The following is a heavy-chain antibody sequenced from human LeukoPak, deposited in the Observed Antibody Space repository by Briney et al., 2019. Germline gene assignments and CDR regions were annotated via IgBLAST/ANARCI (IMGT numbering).Heavy chain of an antibody. CDR2: INTGGIAT. CDR3: AREGFYGGFDI. D-gene: IGHD4/OR15-4a*01. CDR1: GFIFRSYS. J-gene: IGHJ3*02. V-gene: IGHV3-48*02. Sequence: PGGSLRLSCAASGFIFRSYSMIWVRRAPGKGLEWVSYINTGGIATSYADSVKGRFTISRDNAKISLNLQMNSLRDEDTAVYYCAREGFYGGFDIWGQGTMVTVSS.